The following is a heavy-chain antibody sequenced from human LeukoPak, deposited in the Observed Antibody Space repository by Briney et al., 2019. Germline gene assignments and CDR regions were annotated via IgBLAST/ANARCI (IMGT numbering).Heavy chain of an antibody. CDR2: ISSSSSYT. CDR3: ARAGESSGSGSYYCDY. CDR1: GFTSSDYN. D-gene: IGHD3-10*01. J-gene: IGHJ4*02. Sequence: NPGASLRLSCAASGFTSSDYNMSWSRKAPGRGLWRVSYISSSSSYTNYADSVKGQFSISRHNDKNSLDQQMNSLRAEDMVVYYCARAGESSGSGSYYCDYWGQGTLVSVSS. V-gene: IGHV3-11*06.